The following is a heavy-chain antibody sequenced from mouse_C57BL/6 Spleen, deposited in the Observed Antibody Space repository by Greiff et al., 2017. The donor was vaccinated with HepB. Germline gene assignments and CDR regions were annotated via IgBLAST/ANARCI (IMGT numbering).Heavy chain of an antibody. V-gene: IGHV1-42*01. CDR1: GYSFTGYY. D-gene: IGHD2-4*01. CDR3: ANYDYDGAYYAMDY. Sequence: VQLQQSGPELVKPGASVKISCKASGYSFTGYYMNWVKQSPEKSLEWIGEINPSTGGTTYNQKFKAKATLTVDKSSSTAYMQLKSLTSEDSAVYYCANYDYDGAYYAMDYWGQGTSVTVSS. J-gene: IGHJ4*01. CDR2: INPSTGGT.